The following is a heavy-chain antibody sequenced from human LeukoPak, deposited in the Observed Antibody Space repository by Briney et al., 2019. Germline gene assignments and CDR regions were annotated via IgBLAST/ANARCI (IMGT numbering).Heavy chain of an antibody. CDR2: ISGSGGST. CDR1: GFTFSSYA. D-gene: IGHD6-19*01. CDR3: AKDLRWLGTFDY. V-gene: IGHV3-23*01. J-gene: IGHJ4*02. Sequence: GGSLRLSCAASGFTFSSYAMSWVRQAPGKGLEWVSAISGSGGSTYYADSVKGRFTISRDNSKNTLYPQMNSLRAEDTAVYYCAKDLRWLGTFDYWGQGTLVTVSS.